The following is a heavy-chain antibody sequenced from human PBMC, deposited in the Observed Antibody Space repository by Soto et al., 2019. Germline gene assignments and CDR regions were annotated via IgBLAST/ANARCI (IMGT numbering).Heavy chain of an antibody. V-gene: IGHV1-24*01. Sequence: QVQLVQSGAEVKKPGASVKVSCKVSGYTLTELSMHWVRQAPGKGLERMGGFDPEDGETIYAQKFQGRVTMTEDTSTDTAYMELSSLRSEDTAVYYCATVQLGAVAGDYYYYGMDVWGQGTTVTVSS. CDR2: FDPEDGET. CDR3: ATVQLGAVAGDYYYYGMDV. J-gene: IGHJ6*02. D-gene: IGHD6-19*01. CDR1: GYTLTELS.